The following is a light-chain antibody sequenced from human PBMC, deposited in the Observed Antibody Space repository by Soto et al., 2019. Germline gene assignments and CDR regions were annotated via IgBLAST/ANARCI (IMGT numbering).Light chain of an antibody. CDR2: GAS. Sequence: EIVMTQSPATLSVSPGERATLSCRASQSVSSNLAWYQQKPGQAPRLLIYGASTRATGIPARFSGSGSGTAFTLTISGLKSEDFAVYSCHQYNNWPYPFAQGTKLEIK. J-gene: IGKJ2*01. V-gene: IGKV3-15*01. CDR1: QSVSSN. CDR3: HQYNNWPYP.